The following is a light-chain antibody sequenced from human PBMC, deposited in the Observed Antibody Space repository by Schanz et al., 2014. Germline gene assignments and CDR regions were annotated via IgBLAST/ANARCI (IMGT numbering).Light chain of an antibody. Sequence: EIVMTQSPLSLSVTPGEPASISCRSSQSLLHSNGYNYLDWYLQKPGQSPQLLIYTLSSRASGVPDRFSGSGSGTDFTLTISRLEPEDFAVYYCQQRSNWPITFGQGTRLEIK. CDR2: TLS. CDR1: QSLLHSNGYNY. CDR3: QQRSNWPIT. V-gene: IGKV2-40*01. J-gene: IGKJ5*01.